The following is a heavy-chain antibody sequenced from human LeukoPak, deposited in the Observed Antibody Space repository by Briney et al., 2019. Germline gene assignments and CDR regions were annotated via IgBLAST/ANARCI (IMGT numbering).Heavy chain of an antibody. CDR3: ARIGAAAGPYFDY. Sequence: SETLSLTCTVSGGSISRYYWSWIRQPPGKGLEWIGYIYYSGSTNYNPSLKSRVTISVDTSKNQFSLKLSSVTAADTAVYYCARIGAAAGPYFDYWGQGTLVTVSS. D-gene: IGHD6-13*01. CDR2: IYYSGST. V-gene: IGHV4-59*08. CDR1: GGSISRYY. J-gene: IGHJ4*02.